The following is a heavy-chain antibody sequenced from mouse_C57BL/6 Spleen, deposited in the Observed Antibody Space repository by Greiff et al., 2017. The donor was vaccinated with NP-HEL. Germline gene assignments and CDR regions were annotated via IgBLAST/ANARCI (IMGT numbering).Heavy chain of an antibody. V-gene: IGHV1-26*01. D-gene: IGHD2-2*01. CDR2: INPNNGGT. Sequence: EVQLQPSGPELVKPGASVKISCKASGYTFTDYYMNWVKQSHGKSLEWIGDINPNNGGTRYNQKFKGKATLTVDKSSSTAYMELRSLTSEDSAVYYCARRGYGYGFDYWGQGTTLTVSS. CDR1: GYTFTDYY. CDR3: ARRGYGYGFDY. J-gene: IGHJ2*01.